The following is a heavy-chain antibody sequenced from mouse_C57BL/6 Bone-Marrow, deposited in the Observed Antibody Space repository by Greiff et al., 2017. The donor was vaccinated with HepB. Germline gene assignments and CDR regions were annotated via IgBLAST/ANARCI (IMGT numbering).Heavy chain of an antibody. D-gene: IGHD1-1*01. CDR2: ISSGGSYT. Sequence: DVHLVESGGDLVKPGGSLKLSRAASGFTFSSYGMSWVRQTPDKRLEWVAPISSGGSYTYYPDSVKGRFTISRANAKYNLYLQMSSLKSEDTAMYYCARPIYYSGSRWFAYWGEGTLVTVSA. J-gene: IGHJ3*01. CDR3: ARPIYYSGSRWFAY. CDR1: GFTFSSYG. V-gene: IGHV5-6*01.